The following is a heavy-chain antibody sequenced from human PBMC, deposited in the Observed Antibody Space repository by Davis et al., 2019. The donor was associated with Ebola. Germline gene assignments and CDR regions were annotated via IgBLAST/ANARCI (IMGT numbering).Heavy chain of an antibody. CDR1: GFTFSSYW. D-gene: IGHD6-13*01. CDR2: IKQDGSEK. V-gene: IGHV3-7*01. CDR3: ARGGAHSSSPREWPRLYWYFDL. Sequence: PGGSLRLSCAASGFTFSSYWMSWVRQAPGKGLEWVANIKQDGSEKYYVDSVKGRFTISRDNAKNSLYLQMNSLRVEDTAVYYCARGGAHSSSPREWPRLYWYFDLWGRGTLVTVSS. J-gene: IGHJ2*01.